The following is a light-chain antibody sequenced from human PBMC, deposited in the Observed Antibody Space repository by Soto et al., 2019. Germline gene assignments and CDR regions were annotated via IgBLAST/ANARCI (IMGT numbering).Light chain of an antibody. Sequence: DIQMTQSPSSLSASVGDRVTITCRASQIIRRYLSWYQQKPGKIPKLLIYTISELQSGDPSRFSGSGSGTEFTLTISSLQPEDSATYYCQQSHGTFGQGTKVEV. J-gene: IGKJ1*01. CDR2: TIS. CDR1: QIIRRY. V-gene: IGKV1-39*01. CDR3: QQSHGT.